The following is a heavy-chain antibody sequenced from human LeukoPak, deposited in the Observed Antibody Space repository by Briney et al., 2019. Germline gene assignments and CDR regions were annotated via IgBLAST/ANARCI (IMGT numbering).Heavy chain of an antibody. CDR1: GITFSSYW. Sequence: PGGSLRLSCAASGITFSSYWMHWVRQAPGKGLVWVSRINSDGSSTSYADSVKGRFTISRDNAKNTLYLQMNSLRAEDTAVYYCARVRATYGSGSYKPPYYYYYYMDVWGKGTTVTISS. CDR2: INSDGSST. CDR3: ARVRATYGSGSYKPPYYYYYYMDV. J-gene: IGHJ6*03. D-gene: IGHD3-10*01. V-gene: IGHV3-74*01.